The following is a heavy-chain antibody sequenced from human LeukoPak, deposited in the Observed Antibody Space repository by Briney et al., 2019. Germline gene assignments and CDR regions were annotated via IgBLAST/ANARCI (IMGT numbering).Heavy chain of an antibody. Sequence: PGGSLRLSCAASGFTFSSYWMHWVRQAPGKGLVWVSHINSDGGSTTYADSVKGRFTISRDNAKNTLYLQMNSLRAEDTAVYYCARTTYYFDYWGQGTLVTVSA. CDR1: GFTFSSYW. J-gene: IGHJ4*02. D-gene: IGHD1-1*01. CDR3: ARTTYYFDY. CDR2: INSDGGST. V-gene: IGHV3-74*01.